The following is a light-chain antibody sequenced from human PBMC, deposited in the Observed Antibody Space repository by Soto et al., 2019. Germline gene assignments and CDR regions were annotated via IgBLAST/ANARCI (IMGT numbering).Light chain of an antibody. J-gene: IGKJ1*01. CDR1: QSVSSW. Sequence: DIQMTQSPSTLSASVGDRVTITCRASQSVSSWLAWYQQKPGNLPNLLIFDVSIFASGVPSRCSGSGAGTEFTLPISSLQAGDFATYYCQHYNTYSGTFGQGTKVDNK. CDR3: QHYNTYSGT. V-gene: IGKV1-5*01. CDR2: DVS.